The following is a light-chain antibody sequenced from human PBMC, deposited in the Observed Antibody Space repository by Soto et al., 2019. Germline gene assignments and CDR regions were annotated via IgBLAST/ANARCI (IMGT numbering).Light chain of an antibody. Sequence: QSALTQPPSASGSPGQSVTISCTGTSGDIGSYNRVSWYQQHPGKAPKLIMYEVTDRPSGVSNRFSGSKSGNTASLTISGLQAEDEAEYYCSSYTNINTRACVFGTGTKLTVL. CDR1: SGDIGSYNR. J-gene: IGLJ1*01. CDR3: SSYTNINTRACV. V-gene: IGLV2-14*01. CDR2: EVT.